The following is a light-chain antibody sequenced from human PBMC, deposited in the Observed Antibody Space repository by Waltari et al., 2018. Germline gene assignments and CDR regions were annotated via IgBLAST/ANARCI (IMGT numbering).Light chain of an antibody. J-gene: IGKJ1*01. Sequence: EIVLTQSPGTLSLSPGVRATLSCRASQSVSRTLAWYQQKPGQAPRLLIYDASSRATGIPDRFRGSGSGTDFSLTISRLEPEDFAVYYCQKYGSLPATFGQGTKVEIK. CDR1: QSVSRT. CDR3: QKYGSLPAT. CDR2: DAS. V-gene: IGKV3-20*01.